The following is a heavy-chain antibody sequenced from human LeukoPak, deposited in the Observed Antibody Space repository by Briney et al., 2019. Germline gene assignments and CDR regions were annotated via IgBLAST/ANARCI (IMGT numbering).Heavy chain of an antibody. Sequence: GAALKISPRGSGCGFTSYWIGWLRRMPGKGLEWRGIIYPGDSDTRYSPSFQGQVTISADKSISTAYLQWSSLKASDTAMYYCARPALHHVGLYAFDIWGQGTMVTVSS. V-gene: IGHV5-51*01. CDR1: GCGFTSYW. D-gene: IGHD2-15*01. J-gene: IGHJ3*02. CDR2: IYPGDSDT. CDR3: ARPALHHVGLYAFDI.